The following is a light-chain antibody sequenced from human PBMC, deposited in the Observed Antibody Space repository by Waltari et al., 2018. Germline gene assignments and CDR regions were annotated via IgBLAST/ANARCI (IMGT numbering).Light chain of an antibody. Sequence: EIVLTQSTATLSLSPGERTTLSCRASQSVSSYLAWYQQKPGQAPRLLIYDASNRATGIPARFRGSGSGTDFTLTISSLEPEDFAVYYCQQRSHWPTFGGGTKVEIK. CDR1: QSVSSY. V-gene: IGKV3-11*01. CDR3: QQRSHWPT. J-gene: IGKJ4*01. CDR2: DAS.